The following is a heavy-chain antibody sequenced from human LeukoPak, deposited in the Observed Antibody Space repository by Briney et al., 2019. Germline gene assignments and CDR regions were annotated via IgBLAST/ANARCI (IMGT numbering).Heavy chain of an antibody. CDR1: GFTFSNSA. Sequence: GGALRLSCAASGFTFSNSAMNWVRQVPGKGLEWVSTIDYDSSHIYYAASVRGRFTISRDNARNSVYLQMNSLRVEDTAVYYCARDPLRYLRVGHYDYWGQGTLVAVSS. CDR2: IDYDSSHI. J-gene: IGHJ4*02. CDR3: ARDPLRYLRVGHYDY. V-gene: IGHV3-21*01. D-gene: IGHD3-9*01.